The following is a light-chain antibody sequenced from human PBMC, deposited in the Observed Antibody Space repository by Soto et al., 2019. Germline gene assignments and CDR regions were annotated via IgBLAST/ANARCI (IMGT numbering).Light chain of an antibody. CDR1: QSINSC. J-gene: IGKJ1*01. CDR3: HQDNSYSRT. CDR2: KAT. V-gene: IGKV1-5*03. Sequence: DIQMSQSPSTLSASVGDRVTITCRASQSINSCWAWYQQKPGKAPNLLIYKATNLKSGVPSRLSGRGAGPEFTLTISSLQPDDFATYYCHQDNSYSRTLGQGTKGQMK.